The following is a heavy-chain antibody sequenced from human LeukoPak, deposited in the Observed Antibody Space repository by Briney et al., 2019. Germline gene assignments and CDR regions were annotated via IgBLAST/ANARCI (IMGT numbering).Heavy chain of an antibody. J-gene: IGHJ4*02. CDR2: MNPNSGNT. CDR1: GYTFTSYD. D-gene: IGHD6-13*01. CDR3: ARDLYSSSWYVVDY. V-gene: IGHV1-8*01. Sequence: ASVKVSCKASGYTFTSYDINWVRQATGQGLEWMGWMNPNSGNTGYAQKFQGRVTMTTDTSTSTAYMELRSLRSDDTAVYYCARDLYSSSWYVVDYWGQGTLVTVSS.